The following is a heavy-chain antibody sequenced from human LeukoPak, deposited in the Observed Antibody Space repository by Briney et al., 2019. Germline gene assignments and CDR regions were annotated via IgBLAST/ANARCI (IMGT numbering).Heavy chain of an antibody. Sequence: SETLSLTCAVSGESFSGYYWNWIRQPPGKGLEWIGEINHSGSTNYNPSLKSRVTISVDTSKNQFSLKLSSLTAADTAVYYCARVGREGYNFHYWGQGTLVTVSS. D-gene: IGHD5-24*01. J-gene: IGHJ4*02. CDR1: GESFSGYY. V-gene: IGHV4-34*01. CDR2: INHSGST. CDR3: ARVGREGYNFHY.